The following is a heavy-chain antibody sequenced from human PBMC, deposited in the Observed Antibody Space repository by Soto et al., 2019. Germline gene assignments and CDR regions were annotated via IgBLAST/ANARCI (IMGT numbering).Heavy chain of an antibody. CDR3: ASSNIAAAPYGLDV. V-gene: IGHV1-3*01. CDR2: INAGNGNT. D-gene: IGHD6-13*01. CDR1: GYIFTSYA. J-gene: IGHJ6*02. Sequence: GASGTVSCKASGYIFTSYAMHWVRQSPGQRPEWMGWINAGNGNTKYSHKFQGRVTITRDTSASTAYMELSSLRSEDTAVYYCASSNIAAAPYGLDVWGQGTTVTFS.